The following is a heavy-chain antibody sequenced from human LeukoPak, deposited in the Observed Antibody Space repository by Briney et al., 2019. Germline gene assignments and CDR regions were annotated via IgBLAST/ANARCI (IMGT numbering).Heavy chain of an antibody. CDR1: GFTFSSYA. CDR2: ISGSGGST. V-gene: IGHV3-23*01. D-gene: IGHD2-2*01. J-gene: IGHJ3*02. Sequence: GGSLRLSCAASGFTFSSYAMSWVRQAPGKGLEWVSAISGSGGSTYYADSVKGRFTISRDSAKNTLYLQMNSLRAEDTAVYYCAAPRGYCSSTSCLRPFDIWGQGTMVTVSS. CDR3: AAPRGYCSSTSCLRPFDI.